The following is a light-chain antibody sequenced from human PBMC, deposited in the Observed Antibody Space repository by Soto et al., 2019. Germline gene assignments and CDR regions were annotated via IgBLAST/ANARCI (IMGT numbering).Light chain of an antibody. V-gene: IGLV1-47*01. CDR2: KNN. Sequence: QSVLTQPHSAYGTPGQRVTISCSGSSYNIGRNYVYWYQQFQGTAPKLLIYKNNQRPSGVPDRVSGSTSGTSASLAISGLRSEDEADFYWATWDCSLSGWVFGGGTKLTVL. J-gene: IGLJ3*02. CDR3: ATWDCSLSGWV. CDR1: SYNIGRNY.